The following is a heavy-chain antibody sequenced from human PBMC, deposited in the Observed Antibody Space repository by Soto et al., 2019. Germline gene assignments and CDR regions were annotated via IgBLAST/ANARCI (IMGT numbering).Heavy chain of an antibody. Sequence: EVQLLESGGGLVQPGGSVRLSCAASGFTFSSYAMSWVRQAAGKGLEWVSAISGCGGSTYYADSVKGRFTISRDNSKNPLYLQMNSLRAEDTAVYYCAKGITVTTYYYYYYGMDVWGQGTTVTVSS. CDR3: AKGITVTTYYYYYYGMDV. V-gene: IGHV3-23*01. J-gene: IGHJ6*02. CDR2: ISGCGGST. D-gene: IGHD4-4*01. CDR1: GFTFSSYA.